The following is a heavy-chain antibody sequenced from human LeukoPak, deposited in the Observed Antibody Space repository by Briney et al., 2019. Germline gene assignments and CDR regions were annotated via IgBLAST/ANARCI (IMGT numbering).Heavy chain of an antibody. V-gene: IGHV3-15*01. CDR2: IKSKADGGTT. J-gene: IGHJ4*02. Sequence: GGSLRLSCAASGFTFSSFWMTWVRQAPGKGLEWVGRIKSKADGGTTDYTAPVQGRFTISRDDSKNTLYLRMNSLKTEDTAVYFCTTTRTYWGQGTLVTVSS. CDR3: TTTRTY. CDR1: GFTFSSFW. D-gene: IGHD2-2*01.